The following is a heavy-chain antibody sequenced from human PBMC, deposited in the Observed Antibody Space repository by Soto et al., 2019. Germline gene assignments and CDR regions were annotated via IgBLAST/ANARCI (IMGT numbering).Heavy chain of an antibody. CDR3: AKGHYSGSYDYFDY. J-gene: IGHJ4*02. CDR2: ISGGGGST. CDR1: GFTFSNYG. D-gene: IGHD1-26*01. V-gene: IGHV3-23*01. Sequence: EVQLLESGGGLVQPGGSLRLSCAASGFTFSNYGMHWVRQAPGKGLEWVSGISGGGGSTYHADSVKGRFTISRDNSQNTLYLQMNSLRAEDTAVYYCAKGHYSGSYDYFDYWGQGTLVTVSS.